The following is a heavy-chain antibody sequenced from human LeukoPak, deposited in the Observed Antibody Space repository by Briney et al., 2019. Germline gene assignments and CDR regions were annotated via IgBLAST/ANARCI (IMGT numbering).Heavy chain of an antibody. D-gene: IGHD3-22*01. CDR1: GYTFTSYG. CDR3: AREGDKWYYDSSGYYRDDAFDI. Sequence: GASVKVSCKASGYTFTSYGISWVRQAPGQGLEWMGWISAYNGNTNYAQKLQGRVTMTTDTSTSTAYMELRSLRSDDTAVYYCAREGDKWYYDSSGYYRDDAFDIWGQGTMVTVSS. V-gene: IGHV1-18*01. J-gene: IGHJ3*02. CDR2: ISAYNGNT.